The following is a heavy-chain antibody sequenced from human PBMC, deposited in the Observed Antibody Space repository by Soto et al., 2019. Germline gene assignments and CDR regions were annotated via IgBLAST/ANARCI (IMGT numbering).Heavy chain of an antibody. CDR2: VNPILNIA. Sequence: SVKVSCKAPRGLFSSYVFNWVRQAPGQGLEWMGGVNPILNIADHAQKFQERVTFTRDMSTSTAYMELSSLRSEDTAVYYCAALYYGGSYYAYWGQGTPVTVSS. CDR3: AALYYGGSYYAY. V-gene: IGHV1-69*10. D-gene: IGHD3-10*01. CDR1: RGLFSSYV. J-gene: IGHJ4*02.